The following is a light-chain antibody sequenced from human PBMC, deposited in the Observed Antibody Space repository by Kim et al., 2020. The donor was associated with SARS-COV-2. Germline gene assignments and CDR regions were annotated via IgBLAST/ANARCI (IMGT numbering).Light chain of an antibody. V-gene: IGLV4-69*01. J-gene: IGLJ2*01. CDR1: SGHSTYA. Sequence: ASVQIPCPLSSGHSTYAIARHQQQPETGPRYLMKLNSDGRHSKGDGIPDRFSGSSSGAERYLTISSLQSEDEADYYCQTWGTGYVVFGGGTQLTVL. CDR3: QTWGTGYVV. CDR2: LNSDGRH.